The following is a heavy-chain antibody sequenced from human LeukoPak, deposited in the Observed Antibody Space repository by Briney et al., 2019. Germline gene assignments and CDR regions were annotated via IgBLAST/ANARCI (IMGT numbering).Heavy chain of an antibody. CDR3: ARVLPGGTYHYVPLCWFDP. D-gene: IGHD1-1*01. V-gene: IGHV4-34*01. CDR1: GGSFSNYY. J-gene: IGHJ5*02. Sequence: SETLSLTCAVYGGSFSNYYWSWIRQPPGKGLEWIGEINHSGSTNYNPSLKSRVTISVDTSKNQFSLNLRSVTAADTAVYYCARVLPGGTYHYVPLCWFDPWGQGTLVTVSS. CDR2: INHSGST.